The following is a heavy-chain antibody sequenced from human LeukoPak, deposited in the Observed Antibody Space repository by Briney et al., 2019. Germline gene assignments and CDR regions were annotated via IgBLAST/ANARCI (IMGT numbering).Heavy chain of an antibody. V-gene: IGHV3-23*01. CDR1: GFTFSSYA. Sequence: GSLRLSCAASGFTFSSYAMSRVRQAPGKGLEWVSGISAGGGSTYYADSVKGRFTISRDNSKNTLYLQMNSLRAEDTAVCYCATRLSLEWFFDYWGQGTLVTVSS. CDR2: ISAGGGST. CDR3: ATRLSLEWFFDY. J-gene: IGHJ4*02. D-gene: IGHD3-3*01.